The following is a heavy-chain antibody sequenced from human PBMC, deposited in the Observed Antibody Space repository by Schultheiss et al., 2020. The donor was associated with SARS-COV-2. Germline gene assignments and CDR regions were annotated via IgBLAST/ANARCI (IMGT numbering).Heavy chain of an antibody. V-gene: IGHV4-39*07. Sequence: SETLSLTCTVSGGSISSGGYYWSWIRQHPGKGLEWIGSIYYSGSTYYNPSLKSRVTISVDTSKNQFSLKLSSVTAADTAVYYCAREGGSYYYDSSGSNWFDPWGQGTLVTVSS. CDR3: AREGGSYYYDSSGSNWFDP. D-gene: IGHD3-22*01. CDR1: GGSISSGGYY. CDR2: IYYSGST. J-gene: IGHJ5*02.